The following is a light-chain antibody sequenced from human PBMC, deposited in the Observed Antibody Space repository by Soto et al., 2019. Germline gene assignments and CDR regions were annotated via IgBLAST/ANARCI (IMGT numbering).Light chain of an antibody. CDR2: DAS. CDR3: QQYNNWPTIT. Sequence: EIVLTQSPATLSLSPGERATLSCRSSQSVGSYLAWYQQKPGQAPRLXXYDASNRANGIPARFSGSGSGTELTLTISSLQSEDFAVYYCQQYNNWPTITFGQGTKVDIK. J-gene: IGKJ1*01. CDR1: QSVGSY. V-gene: IGKV3-11*01.